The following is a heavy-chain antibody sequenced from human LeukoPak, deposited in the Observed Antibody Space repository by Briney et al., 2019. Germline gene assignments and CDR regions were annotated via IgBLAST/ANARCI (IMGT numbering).Heavy chain of an antibody. CDR2: ISGSGGST. V-gene: IGHV3-23*01. CDR1: GFTFSSFW. J-gene: IGHJ4*02. CDR3: AKGALYGSGSYSDY. Sequence: GGSLRLSCEASGFTFSSFWMGWVRQAPGKGLEWVSAISGSGGSTYYADSVKGRFTISRDNSKNTLYLQMNSLRAEDTAVYYCAKGALYGSGSYSDYWGQGTLVTVSS. D-gene: IGHD3-10*01.